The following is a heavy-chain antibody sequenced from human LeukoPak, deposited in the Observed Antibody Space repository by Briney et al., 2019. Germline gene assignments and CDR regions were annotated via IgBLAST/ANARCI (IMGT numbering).Heavy chain of an antibody. CDR1: GGSISSGGYY. D-gene: IGHD6-6*01. J-gene: IGHJ6*03. V-gene: IGHV4-31*03. Sequence: SQTLSLTCTVSGGSISSGGYYWSWIRQHPGKGLEWIGYIYYSVSTYYNPSLKSRVTISVDTSTNQFSLKLSSVTAADTAVYYCARGGIAAPPDYYYYMDVWGKGTTVTVSS. CDR3: ARGGIAAPPDYYYYMDV. CDR2: IYYSVST.